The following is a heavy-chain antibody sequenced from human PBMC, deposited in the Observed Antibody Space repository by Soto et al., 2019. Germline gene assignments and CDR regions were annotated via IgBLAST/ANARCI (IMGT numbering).Heavy chain of an antibody. D-gene: IGHD2-21*02. Sequence: GGSLRLSCAASGFTFSTHSMHWVRHVPGKGLEWVSSISTSSTYIDYADSVKGRFTISRDNAKNSLLLQMSSLRADDTAVYFCAREETAWPLAYGLDVWGQGTTVTVSS. CDR2: ISTSSTYI. CDR3: AREETAWPLAYGLDV. CDR1: GFTFSTHS. J-gene: IGHJ6*02. V-gene: IGHV3-21*01.